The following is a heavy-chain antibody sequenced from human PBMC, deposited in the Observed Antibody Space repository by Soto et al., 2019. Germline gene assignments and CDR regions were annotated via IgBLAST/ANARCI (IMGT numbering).Heavy chain of an antibody. CDR1: GYSFTSYW. J-gene: IGHJ6*02. D-gene: IGHD3-16*01. Sequence: GESLKISCKGSGYSFTSYWIGWVRQMPGKGLEWMGIIYPGDSDIRYSPPFEGQVTISADKSISTAYLQWSSLRASDTAMYYCARHGGRRPQLFYYYGMDVWGQGTTVTVSS. V-gene: IGHV5-51*01. CDR2: IYPGDSDI. CDR3: ARHGGRRPQLFYYYGMDV.